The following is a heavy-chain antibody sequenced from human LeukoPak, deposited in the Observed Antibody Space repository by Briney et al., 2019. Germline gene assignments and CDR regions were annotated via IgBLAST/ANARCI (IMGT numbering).Heavy chain of an antibody. V-gene: IGHV3-53*01. Sequence: PGGSLRLSCAASGFTFSSYEMNWVRQAPGKGLEWVSIIYSGGSTFYADSVKGRFTISRDNSKNTLYLHMNSLRAEDTAVYYCARGGSYLSAFDIWGQGTMVTVSS. CDR3: ARGGSYLSAFDI. D-gene: IGHD1-26*01. CDR2: IYSGGST. CDR1: GFTFSSYE. J-gene: IGHJ3*02.